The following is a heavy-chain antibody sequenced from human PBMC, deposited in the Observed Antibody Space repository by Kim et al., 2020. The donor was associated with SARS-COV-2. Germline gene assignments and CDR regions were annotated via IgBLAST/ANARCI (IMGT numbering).Heavy chain of an antibody. CDR1: GGTFSSYA. D-gene: IGHD2-15*01. V-gene: IGHV1-69*13. CDR2: IIPIFGTA. J-gene: IGHJ6*02. CDR3: ARGPGCSGGSCYPNYYYYYYGMDV. Sequence: SVKVSCKASGGTFSSYAISWVRQAPGQGLEWMGGIIPIFGTANYAQKFQGRVTITADESTSTAYMELSSLRSEDTAVYYCARGPGCSGGSCYPNYYYYYYGMDVWGQGTTVTVSS.